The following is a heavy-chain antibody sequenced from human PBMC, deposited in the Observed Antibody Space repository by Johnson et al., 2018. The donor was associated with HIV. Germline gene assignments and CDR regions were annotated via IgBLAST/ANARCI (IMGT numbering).Heavy chain of an antibody. CDR2: IYSGGST. CDR3: TRDGNYYDGSSYYSDAFDI. CDR1: GFTFSSYA. J-gene: IGHJ3*02. Sequence: QVQLVESGGGVVQPGRSLRLSCAASGFTFSSYAMHWVRQAPGKGLEWVAVIYSGGSTYYPGSVKGRFTISRDNGKNSLYLQMNSVKAEDTAVYYCTRDGNYYDGSSYYSDAFDIWGQGTMVTVSA. V-gene: IGHV3-NL1*01. D-gene: IGHD3-22*01.